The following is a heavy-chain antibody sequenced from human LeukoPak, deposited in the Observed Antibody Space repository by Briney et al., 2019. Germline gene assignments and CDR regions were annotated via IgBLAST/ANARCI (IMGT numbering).Heavy chain of an antibody. Sequence: GGSLRLSCAASGFTFSNYGMHWVRQAPGKGLEWVAFIRYDGSNKYYADSVKGRFTISRDNSKNTLYLQMNSLRAEDTAVYYCAKRKGETAMVYFDYWVQGTLVTVSS. CDR1: GFTFSNYG. CDR3: AKRKGETAMVYFDY. V-gene: IGHV3-30*02. CDR2: IRYDGSNK. D-gene: IGHD5-18*01. J-gene: IGHJ4*02.